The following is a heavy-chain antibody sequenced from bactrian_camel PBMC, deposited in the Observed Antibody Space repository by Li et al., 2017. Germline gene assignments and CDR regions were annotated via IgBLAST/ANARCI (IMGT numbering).Heavy chain of an antibody. Sequence: HVQLVESGGGSVQAGGSLRLSCATSGYTSFRRHCMAWFRQAPDKGREGVARIHLRSGSITYADPEKGRFTISQDSGGNTVYLQMNSLKPEDTARYYCAADPRWWLTLQSAAYNYWGQGTQVTVS. D-gene: IGHD7*01. V-gene: IGHV3S1*01. CDR3: AADPRWWLTLQSAAYNY. CDR2: IHLRSGSI. J-gene: IGHJ4*01. CDR1: GYTSFRRHC.